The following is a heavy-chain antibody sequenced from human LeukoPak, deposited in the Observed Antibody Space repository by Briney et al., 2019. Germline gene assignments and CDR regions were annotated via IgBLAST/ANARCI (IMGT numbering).Heavy chain of an antibody. V-gene: IGHV3-33*06. CDR2: TWYDGSKK. CDR3: AKDGDCSSSSCLDY. D-gene: IGHD2-2*01. CDR1: GFTFSSYA. Sequence: PGGSLRLSCAASGFTFSSYAVHWARQAPGKGLEWVAITWYDGSKKYYADSVKGRFTISRDNSKNTLYLQMNSLRAEDTAMYYCAKDGDCSSSSCLDYWGQGTLVIVSS. J-gene: IGHJ4*02.